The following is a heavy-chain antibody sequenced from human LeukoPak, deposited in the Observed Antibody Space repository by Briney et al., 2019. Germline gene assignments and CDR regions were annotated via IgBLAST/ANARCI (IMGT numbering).Heavy chain of an antibody. CDR1: GFTFGSYS. CDR2: IGSSSSYI. D-gene: IGHD3-16*02. Sequence: GGSLRLFCVASGFTFGSYSMNWVRQAPGKGLEWVSSIGSSSSYIYYADSVKGRFTISRDNAKNSLYLQMNSLRAEDTAVYYCARAITFGGVIVIPFDYWGQGTLVTVSS. CDR3: ARAITFGGVIVIPFDY. V-gene: IGHV3-21*01. J-gene: IGHJ4*02.